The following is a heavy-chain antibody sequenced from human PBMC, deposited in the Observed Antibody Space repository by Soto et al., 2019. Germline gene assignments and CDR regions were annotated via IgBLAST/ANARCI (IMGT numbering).Heavy chain of an antibody. V-gene: IGHV3-11*01. CDR3: ATLSTQFDR. J-gene: IGHJ5*02. CDR2: ISGSGNSI. CDR1: GLTFSDYY. D-gene: IGHD1-1*01. Sequence: PGGSLRLSCAASGLTFSDYYMSWIRQAPGMGLEWVSYISGSGNSIYYADSVKGRFTISRDNAKNSLYLQMNSLRVEDTAVYYCATLSTQFDRWGQGNLVTVSS.